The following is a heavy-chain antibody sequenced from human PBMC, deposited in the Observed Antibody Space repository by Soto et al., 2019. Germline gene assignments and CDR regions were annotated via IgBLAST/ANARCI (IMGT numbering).Heavy chain of an antibody. J-gene: IGHJ5*02. Sequence: ASVKVSCKASGYTFTGYYMHWVLQAPGQGLEWMGWINPNSGGTNYAQKFQGRVTMTRDTSISTAYMELSRLRSDDTAVYYCARVEHQWLVLHFDPWGQGXLVTVYS. CDR2: INPNSGGT. CDR3: ARVEHQWLVLHFDP. V-gene: IGHV1-2*02. CDR1: GYTFTGYY. D-gene: IGHD6-19*01.